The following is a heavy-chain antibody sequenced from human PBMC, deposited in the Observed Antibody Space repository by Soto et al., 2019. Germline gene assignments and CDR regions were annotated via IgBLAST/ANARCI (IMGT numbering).Heavy chain of an antibody. CDR3: AREVTVASYSFDF. J-gene: IGHJ4*02. CDR2: IIPIFNSA. D-gene: IGHD5-12*01. V-gene: IGHV1-69*13. CDR1: GGTFNNYA. Sequence: SVKVSCKASGGTFNNYALIWVRQAPGQGLEWVGGIIPIFNSANYAQKFQGRVTITADDSTSTAYMELRSLRPDDTAVYYCAREVTVASYSFDFWGQGTLVTVSS.